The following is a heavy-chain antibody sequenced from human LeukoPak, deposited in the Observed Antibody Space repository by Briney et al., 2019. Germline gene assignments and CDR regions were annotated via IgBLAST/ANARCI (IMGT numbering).Heavy chain of an antibody. D-gene: IGHD3-10*01. V-gene: IGHV1-8*01. CDR3: ARGERHSGILWFGELRAWHYYGMDV. CDR2: MNPNSGNT. Sequence: ASVKVSCKASGYTLTSYDINWVRQATGQGLEWMGWMNPNSGNTGYAQKFQGRVTMTRNTSISTAYMELSSLRSEDTAVYYCARGERHSGILWFGELRAWHYYGMDVWGQGTTVTVSS. CDR1: GYTLTSYD. J-gene: IGHJ6*02.